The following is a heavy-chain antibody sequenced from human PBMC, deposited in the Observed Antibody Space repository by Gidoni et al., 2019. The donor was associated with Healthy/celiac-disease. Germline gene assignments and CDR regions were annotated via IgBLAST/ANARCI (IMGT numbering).Heavy chain of an antibody. V-gene: IGHV3-11*05. Sequence: QVQLVEPGGGLVKPGGSLRRTCAASGFTCSDYYMSWIRQAPGKGLEGVSYISSSSSYTNYADSVKGRFTISSDNAKNSLYLQMNSLRAEDTAVYYCARVGGAEVDYWGQGTLVTVSS. CDR3: ARVGGAEVDY. J-gene: IGHJ4*02. CDR2: ISSSSSYT. D-gene: IGHD3-3*01. CDR1: GFTCSDYY.